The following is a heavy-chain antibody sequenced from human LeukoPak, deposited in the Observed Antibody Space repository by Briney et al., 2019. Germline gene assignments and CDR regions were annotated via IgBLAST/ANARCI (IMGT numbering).Heavy chain of an antibody. J-gene: IGHJ4*02. CDR1: GFTFSSYW. Sequence: GGSLRLSCVDSGFTFSSYWMSWVHQAPGKGLEWVANMKQDGREKYYLDSVKGRFTISRDNAKNSLYLQMNSLRVEDTAVYFCARGAGVFDYWGQGTLVTVSS. V-gene: IGHV3-7*01. CDR3: ARGAGVFDY. CDR2: MKQDGREK. D-gene: IGHD3-10*01.